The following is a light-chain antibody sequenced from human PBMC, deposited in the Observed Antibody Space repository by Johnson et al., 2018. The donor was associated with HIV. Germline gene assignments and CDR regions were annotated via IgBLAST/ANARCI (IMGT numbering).Light chain of an antibody. V-gene: IGLV1-51*02. Sequence: QAALTQPPSVSAAPGQKVTISCSGSSSNIEDNYVSWYQQLPDTAPKLLIYENNKRPSGIPDRFSGSKSGTSATLGITGLQTGDEADYYCGTWDSSLSAGVFGTGTKVTVL. CDR3: GTWDSSLSAGV. CDR2: ENN. J-gene: IGLJ1*01. CDR1: SSNIEDNY.